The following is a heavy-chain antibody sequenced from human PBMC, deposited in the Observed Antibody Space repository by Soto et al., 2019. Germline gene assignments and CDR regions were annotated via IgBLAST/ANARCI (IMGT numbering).Heavy chain of an antibody. V-gene: IGHV4-30-4*01. Sequence: PSETLSLTCTVSGGSISSGDYYWSWIRQPPGKGLEWIGYIYYSGSTYYNPSLKSRVTISVDTSKNQFSLKLSSVTAADTAVYYCARVEYYDYNWFDPWGQGTLVTVSS. J-gene: IGHJ5*02. CDR3: ARVEYYDYNWFDP. D-gene: IGHD3-22*01. CDR2: IYYSGST. CDR1: GGSISSGDYY.